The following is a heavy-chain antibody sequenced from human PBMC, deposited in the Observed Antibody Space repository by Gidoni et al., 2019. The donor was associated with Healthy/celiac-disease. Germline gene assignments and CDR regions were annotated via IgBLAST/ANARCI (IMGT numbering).Heavy chain of an antibody. Sequence: QVQLVQSGAEVKKPGSSVKASCTASGGTFSSYAISWLRQAPGQGLEWMGRIIPSLSIANYAQKFQGRVTITANKSTSTAYMELSRLRAEDTAEYYGAGDTLAAAGSYFDYWGQGTLVTVSS. V-gene: IGHV1-69*04. CDR1: GGTFSSYA. J-gene: IGHJ4*02. CDR2: IIPSLSIA. D-gene: IGHD6-13*01. CDR3: AGDTLAAAGSYFDY.